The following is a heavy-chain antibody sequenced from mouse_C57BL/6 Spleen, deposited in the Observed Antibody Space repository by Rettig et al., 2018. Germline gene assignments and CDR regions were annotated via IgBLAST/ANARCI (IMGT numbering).Heavy chain of an antibody. CDR2: INPYNGGT. V-gene: IGHV1-19*01. D-gene: IGHD1-1*01. J-gene: IGHJ2*01. Sequence: NWVKQSHGKSLEWIGVINPYNGGTSYNQKFKGKATLTVDKSSSTAYMELNSLTSEDSAVYYCAREDYYGSSSFDYWGQGTTLTVSS. CDR3: AREDYYGSSSFDY.